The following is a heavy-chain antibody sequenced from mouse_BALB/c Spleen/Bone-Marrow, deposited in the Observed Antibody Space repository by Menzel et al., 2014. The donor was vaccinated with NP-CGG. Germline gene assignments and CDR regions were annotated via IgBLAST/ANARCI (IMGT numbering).Heavy chain of an antibody. CDR2: ISGGTSNI. J-gene: IGHJ2*01. V-gene: IGHV5-17*02. D-gene: IGHD2-3*01. CDR3: VRGGYYVPSYFDS. Sequence: DVHLVESGGGLVQPGGSRKLSCAASGFTFRSFGMHWARQAPEKGLEWVAYISGGTSNIYYADTVKGRFTISRDKPNNTLFLQMTSLRSEDTAMYYCVRGGYYVPSYFDSWGQGTTLTVSS. CDR1: GFTFRSFG.